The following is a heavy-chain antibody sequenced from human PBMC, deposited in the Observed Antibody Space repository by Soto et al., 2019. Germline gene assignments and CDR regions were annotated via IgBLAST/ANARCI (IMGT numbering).Heavy chain of an antibody. CDR1: DGSSSSYY. Sequence: SLTCSVWDGSSSSYYWSWIRQPPGKGLEWIGYIYYSGSTNYNPSLKSRVTISVDTSKNQFSLKLSSVTAADTAVYYCARVWEPPGEYQLLWFDPWGQGTLVTVSS. D-gene: IGHD2-2*01. CDR2: IYYSGST. J-gene: IGHJ5*02. V-gene: IGHV4-59*01. CDR3: ARVWEPPGEYQLLWFDP.